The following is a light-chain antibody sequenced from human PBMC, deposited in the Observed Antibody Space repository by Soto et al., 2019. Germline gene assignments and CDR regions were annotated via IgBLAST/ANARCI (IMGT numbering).Light chain of an antibody. CDR2: SSS. Sequence: DIVRTHPRSTLSVPPMESSTVSFRASQSVTSNLAWYQHKPCQAPRLLIYSSSTRAAGIPARFGGSGSGTEFTLTISSLETEDFAIYYCQQSNNLITFGQGTRLEI. CDR1: QSVTSN. J-gene: IGKJ5*01. CDR3: QQSNNLIT. V-gene: IGKV3-15*01.